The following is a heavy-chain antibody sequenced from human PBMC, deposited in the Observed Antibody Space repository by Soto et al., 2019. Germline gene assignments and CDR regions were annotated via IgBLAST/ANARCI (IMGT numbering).Heavy chain of an antibody. CDR3: ARGARYFDGPSMRRLGRDGMDV. CDR2: INPNSGST. V-gene: IGHV1-2*04. J-gene: IGHJ6*01. D-gene: IGHD3-9*01. Sequence: QVQLVQSGAEVKKPGASVKVSCKASGYNFTGYYMHWVRQAPGQGLESLGWINPNSGSTNYAQKFEVWATKSGERAICPAYMELSRLRCDGTGVYYCARGARYFDGPSMRRLGRDGMDVWGQGTTVTASS. CDR1: GYNFTGYY.